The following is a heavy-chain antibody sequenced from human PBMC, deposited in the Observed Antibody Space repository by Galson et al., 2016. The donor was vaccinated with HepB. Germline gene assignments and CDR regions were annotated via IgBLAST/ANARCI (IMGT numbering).Heavy chain of an antibody. J-gene: IGHJ6*02. D-gene: IGHD2-2*01. CDR1: GGSISSSSHF. CDR2: IYYSGIT. V-gene: IGHV4-39*01. CDR3: ARHLRPRPAALMDV. Sequence: ETLSLTCTVSGGSISSSSHFWGWVRQPPGKGLEWIGTIYYSGITYYNPSLKSRVTISVDTSNNQFSLNLRSVTAADTAVYYCARHLRPRPAALMDVWGQGTTVTVSS.